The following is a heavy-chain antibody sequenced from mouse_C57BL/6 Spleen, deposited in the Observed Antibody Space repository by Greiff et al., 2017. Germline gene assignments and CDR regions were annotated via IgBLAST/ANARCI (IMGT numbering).Heavy chain of an antibody. J-gene: IGHJ4*01. D-gene: IGHD6-1*01. CDR1: GYAFSSYW. Sequence: VQLQQSGAELVKPGASVKISCKASGYAFSSYWMNWVKQRPGKGLEWIGQIYPGDGDTNYNGKFKGKATLTADKSSSTAYMQLSSLTSEDSAVYFCARSTLYYYAMDYWGQGTSVTVSS. V-gene: IGHV1-80*01. CDR2: IYPGDGDT. CDR3: ARSTLYYYAMDY.